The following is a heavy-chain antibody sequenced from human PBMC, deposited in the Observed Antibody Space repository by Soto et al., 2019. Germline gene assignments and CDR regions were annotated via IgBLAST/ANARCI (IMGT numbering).Heavy chain of an antibody. CDR2: IYHSGST. Sequence: KTSDTLSLTCAVSGGSISSSNWWSWVRQPPGKGLEWIGEIYHSGSTNYNPSLKSRVTISVDKSKNQFSLKLSSVTAADTAVYYCARTRVHYSSGWRRDYYYGMDVWGQGTTVTVSS. CDR1: GGSISSSNW. D-gene: IGHD6-19*01. J-gene: IGHJ6*02. CDR3: ARTRVHYSSGWRRDYYYGMDV. V-gene: IGHV4-4*02.